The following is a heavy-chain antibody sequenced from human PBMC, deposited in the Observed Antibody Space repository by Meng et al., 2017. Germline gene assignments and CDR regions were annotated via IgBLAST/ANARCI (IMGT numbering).Heavy chain of an antibody. CDR1: GYHFTDYY. V-gene: IGHV1-2*06. Sequence: QGPLGRAGAEVKKPGASGKASCQPLGYHFTDYYLHWVRRAPGQGLEWMGRINPKSGDTHYAQKFQARVTMTGDTSISTAYMELSGLRSDDTAMYYCARDEDISAAGKLFGDYWGQGTLVTVSS. CDR2: INPKSGDT. J-gene: IGHJ4*02. CDR3: ARDEDISAAGKLFGDY. D-gene: IGHD6-25*01.